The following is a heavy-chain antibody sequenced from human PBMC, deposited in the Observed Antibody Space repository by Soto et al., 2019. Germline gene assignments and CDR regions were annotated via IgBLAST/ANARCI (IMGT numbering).Heavy chain of an antibody. CDR3: AVSRIAAADFDY. V-gene: IGHV1-3*01. D-gene: IGHD6-13*01. Sequence: ASVKVSCKASGYTFTSYAIHWVRQAPGQRPEWMGRINAGNGNTKYSQKFQSRVTITRDTSASTAHMELSSLRSEDTAVYYCAVSRIAAADFDYWGQGTLVTVSS. CDR2: INAGNGNT. CDR1: GYTFTSYA. J-gene: IGHJ4*02.